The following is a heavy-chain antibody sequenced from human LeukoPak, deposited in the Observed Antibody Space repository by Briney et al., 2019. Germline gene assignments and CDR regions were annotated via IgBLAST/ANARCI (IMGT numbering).Heavy chain of an antibody. CDR1: GFTFSSYA. J-gene: IGHJ4*02. Sequence: PGGSLRLSCAASGFTFSSYAMSWVRQAPGKGLEWVLSISGSGGSTYYADSVKGRFTISRDNSKNTLYLQMNSLRAEDTAVYYCAKDLEMATTKYYFDYWGQGTLVTVSS. CDR2: ISGSGGST. V-gene: IGHV3-23*01. D-gene: IGHD5-24*01. CDR3: AKDLEMATTKYYFDY.